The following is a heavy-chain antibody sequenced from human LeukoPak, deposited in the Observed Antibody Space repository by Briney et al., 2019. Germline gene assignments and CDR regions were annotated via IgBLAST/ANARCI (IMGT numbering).Heavy chain of an antibody. CDR1: GGSISSSNW. CDR3: ARVGTGTTPGRYFDY. J-gene: IGHJ4*02. Sequence: SETLSLTCAVSGGSISSSNWWSWVRQPPGKGLEWIGEIYHSGSTNYNPSLKSRVTISVDKSKNQFSLKLSSVTAADTAVYYCARVGTGTTPGRYFDYWGQGTLVTVSS. D-gene: IGHD1-1*01. V-gene: IGHV4-4*02. CDR2: IYHSGST.